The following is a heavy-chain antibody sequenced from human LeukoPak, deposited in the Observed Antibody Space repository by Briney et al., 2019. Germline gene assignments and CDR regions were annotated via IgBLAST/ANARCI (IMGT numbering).Heavy chain of an antibody. CDR1: GFTFSSNA. CDR2: VTRDNNA. CDR3: AKEMGHALPFDC. Sequence: PGGSLRLSCAGSGFTFSSNALSWVRQAPGRGLEWVSAVTRDNNAYYTDSVKGRFTISRDNSKNTLYLQMNSLGAEDTAVYYCAKEMGHALPFDCWGQGTLVTVSS. V-gene: IGHV3-23*01. D-gene: IGHD2-2*01. J-gene: IGHJ4*02.